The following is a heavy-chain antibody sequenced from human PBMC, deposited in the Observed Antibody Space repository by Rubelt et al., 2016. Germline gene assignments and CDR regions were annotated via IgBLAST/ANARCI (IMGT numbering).Heavy chain of an antibody. D-gene: IGHD4-17*01. Sequence: QVQLQESGPGLVKPSETLSLTCTVSGYSISSYYWSWIRQSPGKGLECIGHIYYNGNTKYNPSLQSRVTISIDTSKNQFSLKVNSRTAADTAMYYWATQSRGSVTTRTGLYYVDHWGRGTLVTVSS. V-gene: IGHV4-59*01. CDR1: GYSISSYY. CDR3: ATQSRGSVTTRTGLYYVDH. J-gene: IGHJ4*02. CDR2: IYYNGNT.